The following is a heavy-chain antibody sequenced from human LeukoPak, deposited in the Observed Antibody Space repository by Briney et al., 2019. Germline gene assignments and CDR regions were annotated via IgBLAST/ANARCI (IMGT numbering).Heavy chain of an antibody. V-gene: IGHV3-21*01. J-gene: IGHJ4*02. D-gene: IGHD3-16*01. CDR1: GFPFSSYN. CDR2: ISSSYSYI. Sequence: PGGSLRLSCAASGFPFSSYNMNWVRQAPGKGLEWVSSISSSYSYIYYADSVKGRFTISRDNAKNSLYLQMNSLRAEDTAVYYCARVWPFGYATSIDFWGQGTLVTGSS. CDR3: ARVWPFGYATSIDF.